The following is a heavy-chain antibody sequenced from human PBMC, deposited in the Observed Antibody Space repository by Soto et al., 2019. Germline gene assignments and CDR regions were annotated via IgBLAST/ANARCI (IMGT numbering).Heavy chain of an antibody. CDR2: TYYRSKWYN. CDR1: GDSVSSKSVA. D-gene: IGHD6-19*01. CDR3: ARDLEAVIANYYYYAMDV. J-gene: IGHJ6*02. Sequence: PSQTLSLTCAIFGDSVSSKSVAWNWIRQSPSRGLEWLGRTYYRSKWYNDYAASVKSRITINPDTSKNQFSLQLNSVTPEDTAVYYCARDLEAVIANYYYYAMDVWGQGTTVTVSS. V-gene: IGHV6-1*01.